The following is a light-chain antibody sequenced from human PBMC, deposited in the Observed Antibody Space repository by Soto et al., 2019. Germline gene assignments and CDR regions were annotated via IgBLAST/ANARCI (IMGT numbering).Light chain of an antibody. CDR2: DAA. V-gene: IGKV1-12*01. CDR1: QGISTW. CDR3: QQAHRLPQT. J-gene: IGKJ3*01. Sequence: DIQMTQSPSSVSASVGDRVTITCRASQGISTWLGWYQQKPGKAPKLLIYDAATLQSGVSSRFSGSGSGTDFTLTISSLQPDDFALYYCQQAHRLPQTFGPGTKVD.